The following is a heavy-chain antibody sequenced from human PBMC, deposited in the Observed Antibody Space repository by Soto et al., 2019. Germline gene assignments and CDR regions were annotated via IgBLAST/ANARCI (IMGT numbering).Heavy chain of an antibody. CDR2: ISSSSSTI. J-gene: IGHJ4*02. CDR3: ARRSPAAGSY. Sequence: RLSCAASGFTFSSYSMNWVRQAPGKGLEWGSYISSSSSTIYYADSVKGRFTISRDNAKNSLYLQRNSLRDEDTAVYYCARRSPAAGSYWGQGTLVTVSS. CDR1: GFTFSSYS. V-gene: IGHV3-48*02. D-gene: IGHD6-13*01.